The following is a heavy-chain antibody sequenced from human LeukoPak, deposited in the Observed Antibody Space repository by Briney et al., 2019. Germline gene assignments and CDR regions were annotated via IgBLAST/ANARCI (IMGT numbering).Heavy chain of an antibody. CDR3: ARDSNSRAGDY. V-gene: IGHV3-33*01. Sequence: GGSLRLSCAASGFTFSSYGMHWVRQAPGKGLEWVAVIWHDGSNKYYADSVKGRFTISRDNSKNTLYLQMNSLRAEDTAVYHCARDSNSRAGDYWGQGTLVTVSS. J-gene: IGHJ4*02. D-gene: IGHD2/OR15-2a*01. CDR2: IWHDGSNK. CDR1: GFTFSSYG.